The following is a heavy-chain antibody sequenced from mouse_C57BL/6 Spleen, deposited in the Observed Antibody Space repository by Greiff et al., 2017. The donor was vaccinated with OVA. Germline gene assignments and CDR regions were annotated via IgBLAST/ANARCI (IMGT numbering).Heavy chain of an antibody. CDR3: ARDYDGYYVDY. V-gene: IGHV1-76*01. CDR1: GYTFTDYY. Sequence: LVESGAELVRPGASVKLSCKASGYTFTDYYINWVKQRPGQGLEWIARIYPGSGNTYYNEKFKGKATLTAEKSSSTAYMQLSSLTSEDSAVYFCARDYDGYYVDYWGQGTTLTVSS. J-gene: IGHJ2*01. CDR2: IYPGSGNT. D-gene: IGHD2-3*01.